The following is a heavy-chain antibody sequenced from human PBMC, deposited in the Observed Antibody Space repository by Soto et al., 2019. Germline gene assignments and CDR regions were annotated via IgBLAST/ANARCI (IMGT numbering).Heavy chain of an antibody. V-gene: IGHV4-59*01. CDR1: GGSISSYY. CDR2: IYYSGST. J-gene: IGHJ3*02. CDR3: ASHPYYYDSSGYLDAFDI. D-gene: IGHD3-22*01. Sequence: SETLSLTCTVSGGSISSYYWSWIRQPPGKGLEWIGYIYYSGSTNYNPSLKSRVTISVDTSKNQFSLKLSSVTAADTAVYYCASHPYYYDSSGYLDAFDIWGQGTMVTVSS.